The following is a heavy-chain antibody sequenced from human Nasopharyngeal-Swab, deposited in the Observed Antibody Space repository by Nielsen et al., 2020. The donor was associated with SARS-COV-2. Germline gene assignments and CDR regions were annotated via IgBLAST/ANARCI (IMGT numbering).Heavy chain of an antibody. CDR1: GFTFGDYA. Sequence: GGSLRLSCTASGFTFGDYAMSWVRQAPGKGLEWVGFIRSKAYGGTTEYAASVKGRFTISRDDSKSIAYLQMNSLKTEDTAVYYCARDRDGGYRYWGQGTLVTVSS. J-gene: IGHJ4*02. CDR3: ARDRDGGYRY. CDR2: IRSKAYGGTT. V-gene: IGHV3-49*04. D-gene: IGHD4-17*01.